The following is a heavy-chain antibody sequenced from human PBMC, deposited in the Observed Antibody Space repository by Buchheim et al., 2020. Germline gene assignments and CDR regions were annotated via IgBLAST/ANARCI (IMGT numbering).Heavy chain of an antibody. D-gene: IGHD3-16*01. CDR3: AILTVGGADEEEFFDY. J-gene: IGHJ4*02. CDR2: IKQDGSEK. CDR1: GFTFSSYW. V-gene: IGHV3-7*01. Sequence: EVQLVESGGGLVQPGGSLRLSCAASGFTFSSYWMSWVRQAPGKGLEWVANIKQDGSEKYYVDSVKGRFTISRDNAKNSLYLQMNSLRAEDTAVDYCAILTVGGADEEEFFDYWGQGT.